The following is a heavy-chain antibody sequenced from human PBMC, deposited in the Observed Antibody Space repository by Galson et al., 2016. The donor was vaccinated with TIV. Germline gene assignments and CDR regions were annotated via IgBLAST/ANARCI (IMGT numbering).Heavy chain of an antibody. D-gene: IGHD2-21*01. J-gene: IGHJ6*02. CDR1: GLIVTDNS. CDR2: IYDDGKK. CDR3: ARDRRHCGNECFLRYYYGMDV. Sequence: CAASGLIVTDNSMTWVRQAPGKGLEWVALIYDDGKKMYADSVQGRFTISRDSSKNVLYLQMTSLRGEDTAVYFCARDRRHCGNECFLRYYYGMDVWGQGTTVTVSS. V-gene: IGHV3-66*02.